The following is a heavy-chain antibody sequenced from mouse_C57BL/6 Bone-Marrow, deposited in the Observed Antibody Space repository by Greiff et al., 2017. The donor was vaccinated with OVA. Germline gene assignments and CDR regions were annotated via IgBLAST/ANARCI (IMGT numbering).Heavy chain of an antibody. CDR3: AITYGSSLYYFDY. CDR2: IDPNSGGT. V-gene: IGHV1-72*01. J-gene: IGHJ2*01. CDR1: GYTFTSYW. D-gene: IGHD1-1*01. Sequence: VQLQQPGAELVKPGASVKLSCKASGYTFTSYWMHWVKQRPGRGLEWIGRIDPNSGGTKYNEKFKSKATLTVDKPSSTAYMQLSSLTSEDSAVYYCAITYGSSLYYFDYWGQGTTLTVSS.